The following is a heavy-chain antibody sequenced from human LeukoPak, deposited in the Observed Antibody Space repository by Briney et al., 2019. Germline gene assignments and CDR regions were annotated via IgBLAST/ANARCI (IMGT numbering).Heavy chain of an antibody. J-gene: IGHJ4*02. CDR1: GFTFSSYW. CDR3: AKDNQGSAAPFDY. CDR2: INSDGSST. Sequence: GSLRLSCAASGFTFSSYWMHWVRQAPGKGLVWVSRINSDGSSTSYADSVKGRFTISRDNAKNTLYLQMNSLRAEDTAVYYCAKDNQGSAAPFDYWGQGTLVTVSS. V-gene: IGHV3-74*01. D-gene: IGHD2-2*01.